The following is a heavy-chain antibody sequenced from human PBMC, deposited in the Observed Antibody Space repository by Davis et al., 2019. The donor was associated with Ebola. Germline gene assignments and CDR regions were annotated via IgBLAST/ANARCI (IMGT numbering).Heavy chain of an antibody. D-gene: IGHD1-7*01. J-gene: IGHJ5*02. CDR1: GYTFTSYY. CDR3: ARDFSITGTTGWFDP. V-gene: IGHV1-46*01. CDR2: INPSGGST. Sequence: AASVKVSCKASGYTFTSYYMHWVRQAPGQGLEWMGIINPSGGSTSYAQKFQGRVTMTRDTSTSTVYMELSSLRSDDTAVYYCARDFSITGTTGWFDPWGQGTLVTVSS.